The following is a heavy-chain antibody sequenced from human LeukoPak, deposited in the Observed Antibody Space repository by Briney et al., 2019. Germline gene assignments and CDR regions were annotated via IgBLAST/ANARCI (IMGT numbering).Heavy chain of an antibody. CDR1: GFTFSGSA. D-gene: IGHD6-6*01. Sequence: GGSLRLSCAASGFTFSGSAMHWVRQASGKGLEWVGRIRSKANSYATAYAASVKGRFTISRDDSKNTAYLQMNSLKTEDTAVYYCTRLREDSFHCYYYYMDVWGKGTTVTVSS. CDR2: IRSKANSYAT. J-gene: IGHJ6*03. V-gene: IGHV3-73*01. CDR3: TRLREDSFHCYYYYMDV.